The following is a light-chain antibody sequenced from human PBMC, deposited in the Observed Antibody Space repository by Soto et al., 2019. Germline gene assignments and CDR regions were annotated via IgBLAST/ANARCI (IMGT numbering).Light chain of an antibody. Sequence: QSALTQPASVSGSPEQSITISCTGTSSDVGSYNTVSWYQQHPGKAPNLMIFEDTERPSGVSHRFSASKSGNTAYLSISGLQAEDEAYYYCCSSAGDTLVVFGGGTKLTVL. J-gene: IGLJ2*01. CDR2: EDT. V-gene: IGLV2-23*01. CDR3: CSSAGDTLVV. CDR1: SSDVGSYNT.